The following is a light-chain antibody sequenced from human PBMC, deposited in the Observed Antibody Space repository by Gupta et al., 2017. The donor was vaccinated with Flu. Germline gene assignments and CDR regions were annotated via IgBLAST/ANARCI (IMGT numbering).Light chain of an antibody. J-gene: IGKJ1*01. CDR3: QQSSNWPRT. CDR2: DAS. CDR1: QSVSSY. Sequence: DIVLTQSPATLSSSPGERATISCRASQSVSSYLDWYQQKPGQAPKLLIYDASNMDSGIPARFSGSGSGTDFTLTISSLEPEDFAVYYCQQSSNWPRTFGQGTKVEIK. V-gene: IGKV3-11*01.